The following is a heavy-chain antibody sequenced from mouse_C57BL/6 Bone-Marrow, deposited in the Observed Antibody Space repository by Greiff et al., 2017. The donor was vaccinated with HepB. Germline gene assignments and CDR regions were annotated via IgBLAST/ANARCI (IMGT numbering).Heavy chain of an antibody. J-gene: IGHJ1*03. CDR2: ISSGGDYI. V-gene: IGHV5-9-1*02. CDR3: TRGDSSHWYFDV. D-gene: IGHD1-1*01. Sequence: EVKLVESGEGLVKPGGSLKLSCAASGFTFSSYAMSWVRQTPEKRLEWVAYISSGGDYIYYADTVKGRFTISRDNARNTLYLQMSSLKSEDTAMYYCTRGDSSHWYFDVWGTGTTVTVSS. CDR1: GFTFSSYA.